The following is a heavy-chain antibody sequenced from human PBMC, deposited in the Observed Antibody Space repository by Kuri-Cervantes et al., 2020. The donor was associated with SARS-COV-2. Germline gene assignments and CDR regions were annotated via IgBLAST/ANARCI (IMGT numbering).Heavy chain of an antibody. Sequence: LSLTCAASGFTFSSYGMHWVRQAPGKGLEWVAVIWYGGSNKYYADSVKGRFTISRDNSKNTLYLQMNSLRAEDTAVYYCARGGHSSTATPEFDYWGQGTLVTVSS. J-gene: IGHJ4*02. CDR2: IWYGGSNK. CDR1: GFTFSSYG. D-gene: IGHD6-13*01. V-gene: IGHV3-33*08. CDR3: ARGGHSSTATPEFDY.